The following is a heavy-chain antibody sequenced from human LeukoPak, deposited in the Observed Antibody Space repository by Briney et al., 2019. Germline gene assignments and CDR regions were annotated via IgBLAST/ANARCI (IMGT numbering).Heavy chain of an antibody. CDR3: ARDRHDSGWTYFDY. Sequence: KPSQTLSLTCTVSGGSISSGSYYWSWIRQPAGKGLEWIGRIYTSGSTDYNPSLKSRVTISVDTSKNHFSLKLSSVTAADTAVYYCARDRHDSGWTYFDYWGQGTLVTVSS. J-gene: IGHJ4*02. D-gene: IGHD6-19*01. CDR1: GGSISSGSYY. CDR2: IYTSGST. V-gene: IGHV4-61*02.